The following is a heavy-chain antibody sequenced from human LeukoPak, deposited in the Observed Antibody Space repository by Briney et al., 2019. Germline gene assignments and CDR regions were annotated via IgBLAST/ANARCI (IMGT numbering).Heavy chain of an antibody. CDR3: ARDLKRRYCSSTSCLFWVGYGMDV. V-gene: IGHV1-69*04. Sequence: EASVKVSCKGSGYIFTGYYMHWVRQAPGQGLEWMGRIIPILGIANYAQKFQGRVTITADKSTSTAYMELSSLRSEDTAVYYCARDLKRRYCSSTSCLFWVGYGMDVWGQGTTVTVSS. CDR2: IIPILGIA. J-gene: IGHJ6*02. D-gene: IGHD2-2*01. CDR1: GYIFTGYY.